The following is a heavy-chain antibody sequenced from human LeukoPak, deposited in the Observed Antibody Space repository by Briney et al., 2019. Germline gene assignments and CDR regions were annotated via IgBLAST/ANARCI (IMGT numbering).Heavy chain of an antibody. CDR3: ESGVHYSSGWIDI. CDR1: GFTLSSNE. Sequence: GGSLRLSCAASGFTLSSNEMNWVRQAPGKGLEWLSYICSNGGTIHYVDSVKGRFTISRDNAKNSLFLQMNSLRAEETAVYYCESGVHYSSGWIDIWGQGTMVTVSS. CDR2: ICSNGGTI. V-gene: IGHV3-48*03. D-gene: IGHD6-19*01. J-gene: IGHJ3*02.